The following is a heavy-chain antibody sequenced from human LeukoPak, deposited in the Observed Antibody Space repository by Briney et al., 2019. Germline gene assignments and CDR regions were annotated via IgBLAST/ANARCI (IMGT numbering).Heavy chain of an antibody. CDR1: GFTFSIYG. Sequence: QPGRSLRLSCAASGFTFSIYGMHWVRQAPGKGLEWVAVIWYGGSNKYYADSVKGRFTISRDNSKHTLYLQMNSLRAEDTAVYYCARDPKRRMETPRYYYYGMDVWGQGTTVTVSS. D-gene: IGHD2-15*01. J-gene: IGHJ6*02. V-gene: IGHV3-33*01. CDR2: IWYGGSNK. CDR3: ARDPKRRMETPRYYYYGMDV.